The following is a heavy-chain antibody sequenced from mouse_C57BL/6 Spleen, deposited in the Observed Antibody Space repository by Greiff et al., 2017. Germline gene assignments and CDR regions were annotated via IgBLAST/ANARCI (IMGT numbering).Heavy chain of an antibody. V-gene: IGHV1-15*01. J-gene: IGHJ2*01. CDR1: GYTFTDYE. CDR3: ARPPITTVAATDY. Sequence: VKLLESGAELVRPGASVTLSCKASGYTFTDYEMHWVKQTPVHGLEWIGAIDPETGGTAYNQKFKGKAILTADKSSSTAYMELRSLTSEDSAVYYCARPPITTVAATDYWGQGTTLTVSS. D-gene: IGHD1-1*01. CDR2: IDPETGGT.